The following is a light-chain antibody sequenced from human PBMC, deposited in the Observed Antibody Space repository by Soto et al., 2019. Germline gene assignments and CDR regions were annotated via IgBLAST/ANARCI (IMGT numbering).Light chain of an antibody. CDR3: QHYNSYSEA. J-gene: IGKJ1*01. V-gene: IGKV1-5*03. Sequence: EIQMTQSPSSRSASAGDTVTIICRASQTISSWLAWYQQKPGKAPKLLIYKASTLKSGVPSRFSGSGSGTEFTLTISSLQPDDFATYYCQHYNSYSEAFGQGTKVDIK. CDR2: KAS. CDR1: QTISSW.